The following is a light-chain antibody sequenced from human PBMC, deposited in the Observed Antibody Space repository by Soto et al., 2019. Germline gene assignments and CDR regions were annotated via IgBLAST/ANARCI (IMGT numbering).Light chain of an antibody. CDR1: KALDLD. V-gene: IGKV1-6*01. CDR2: AAS. Sequence: IQMTQSHPPLFRPGEAEAFILCGESKALDLDLGWYQQKPGNAPKLLIFAASTLYSGVPPRFSGSGSGTVFTLTISSLHPEDFATYFCLQDYNLPRTFGQGTTVEI. CDR3: LQDYNLPRT. J-gene: IGKJ1*01.